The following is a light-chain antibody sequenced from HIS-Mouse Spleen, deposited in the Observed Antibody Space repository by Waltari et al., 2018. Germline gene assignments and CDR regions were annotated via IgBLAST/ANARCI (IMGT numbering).Light chain of an antibody. CDR1: ELGDKY. V-gene: IGLV3-1*01. CDR2: KDS. Sequence: SYELTQPPSVSVSPGQTASITCSGDELGDKYACWYQQKPGQSPVLVIYKDSKRPSGIPERFFGANSGNTASLTISGTQAMEYADHYFQAWDSSYSLFGRWTKLTLL. CDR3: QAWDSSYSL. J-gene: IGLJ2*01.